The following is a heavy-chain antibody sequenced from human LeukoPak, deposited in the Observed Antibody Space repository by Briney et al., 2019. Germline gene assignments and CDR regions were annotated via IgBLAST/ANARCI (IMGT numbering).Heavy chain of an antibody. Sequence: PGGSLRLSCAASGFTFSNYWMHWVRQAPEKGLVWVSRISTDGSNTNYADSVKGRFTISRDNAKNTLFLQMNSLRAEDTAVYYCSKDQDVPAAGTWGSIDYWGQGTLVTVSS. CDR2: ISTDGSNT. CDR1: GFTFSNYW. CDR3: SKDQDVPAAGTWGSIDY. V-gene: IGHV3-74*01. D-gene: IGHD6-13*01. J-gene: IGHJ4*02.